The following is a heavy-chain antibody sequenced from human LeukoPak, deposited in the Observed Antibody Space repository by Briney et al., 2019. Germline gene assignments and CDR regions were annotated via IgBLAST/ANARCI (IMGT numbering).Heavy chain of an antibody. D-gene: IGHD2-15*01. J-gene: IGHJ4*02. CDR2: TSSSDSGK. V-gene: IGHV3-23*01. CDR3: XXAPVTSCRGAFCYPFDY. Sequence: PGGSLRLSCVVSGCTLSSYAKSWVRHAPGKGLEWVAATSSSDSGKYHADSVSGRLTISTDNSKNKVYPQMNSLRAEAAAVYYXXXAPVTSCRGAFCYPFDYWGPGILVTVSS. CDR1: GCTLSSYA.